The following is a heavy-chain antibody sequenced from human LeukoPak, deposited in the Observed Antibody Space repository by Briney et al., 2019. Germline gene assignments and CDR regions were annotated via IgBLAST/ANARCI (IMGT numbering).Heavy chain of an antibody. D-gene: IGHD6-25*01. CDR3: VKDSGWTMPPNPVL. V-gene: IGHV3-64D*09. Sequence: PGGSLRLSCSAAGFPFSGYAMHCVRQAPGKGLEYVSSITTNGGRSYYADSLKGRFIISRDNSKNTLYLQMSSLRVEYTAVYYCVKDSGWTMPPNPVLWGQGTLVTVS. CDR1: GFPFSGYA. J-gene: IGHJ4*01. CDR2: ITTNGGRS.